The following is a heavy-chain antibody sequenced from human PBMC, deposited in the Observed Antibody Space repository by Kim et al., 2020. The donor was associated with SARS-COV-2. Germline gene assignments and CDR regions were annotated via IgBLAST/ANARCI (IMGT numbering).Heavy chain of an antibody. CDR3: ATLGWNYYLDY. J-gene: IGHJ4*02. Sequence: SETLSLTCTVSGVSISSYYWSWIRQPPGKGLEWLGYIYYSGSTNYNPSLKRRVTISVDTSKNQFSLRLRSVTAADTAVYFCATLGWNYYLDYWGQGTLVT. V-gene: IGHV4-59*08. D-gene: IGHD1-7*01. CDR2: IYYSGST. CDR1: GVSISSYY.